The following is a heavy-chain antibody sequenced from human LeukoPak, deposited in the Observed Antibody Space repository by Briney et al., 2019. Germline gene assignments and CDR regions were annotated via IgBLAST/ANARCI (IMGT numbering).Heavy chain of an antibody. CDR2: INHSGST. CDR3: ARGRTTETTFYYYYHAMDV. Sequence: SETLSLTCTVSGGSISSGGYYWNWIRQPPGKGLEWIGEINHSGSTNYNPSLKSRVTISVDTSKNQFSLKLNSVTAADTAVYYCARGRTTETTFYYYYHAMDVWGQGTTVTVSS. D-gene: IGHD4-11*01. CDR1: GGSISSGGYY. V-gene: IGHV4-39*07. J-gene: IGHJ6*02.